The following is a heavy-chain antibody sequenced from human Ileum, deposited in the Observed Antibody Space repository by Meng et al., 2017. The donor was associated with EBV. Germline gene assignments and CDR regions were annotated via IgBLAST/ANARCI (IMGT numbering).Heavy chain of an antibody. D-gene: IGHD4-17*01. V-gene: IGHV4-39*01. Sequence: QLLQQEPGQGLWKPSETLSLTCSVSGGSISSSNYCWGWIHQPPGKGLEWIQSICYTDYTYYNPSLKSRVTISADKSKNQFSLRLNSLTAAGTAVYYCAMGPDYAKTGYWGQGTLVTVSS. J-gene: IGHJ4*02. CDR2: ICYTDYT. CDR1: GGSISSSNYC. CDR3: AMGPDYAKTGY.